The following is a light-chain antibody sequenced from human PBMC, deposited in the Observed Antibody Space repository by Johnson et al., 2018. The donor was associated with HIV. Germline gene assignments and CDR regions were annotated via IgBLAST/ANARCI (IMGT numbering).Light chain of an antibody. V-gene: IGLV1-51*01. CDR3: GTWDSSLSAYV. CDR2: DNT. Sequence: QSVLTQPPSVSAAPGQKVTISCSGSSSNIGINYVSWYQQLPGTAPKLLIYDNTKRPSGIPDRFSGSKSGTSATLGITGLQTGDEADYYCGTWDSSLSAYVLGTGTQGTVL. CDR1: SSNIGINY. J-gene: IGLJ1*01.